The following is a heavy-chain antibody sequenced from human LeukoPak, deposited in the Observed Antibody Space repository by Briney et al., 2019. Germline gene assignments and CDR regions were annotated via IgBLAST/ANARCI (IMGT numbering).Heavy chain of an antibody. V-gene: IGHV4-34*01. D-gene: IGHD5-24*01. CDR1: GGSLSDYY. CDR2: INHSGST. Sequence: SETLSLTCGVYGGSLSDYYWSWIRQPPGKGLGWIGEINHSGSTNYNPSLKSRVTISVDTSKNQFSLKLSSVTAADTAVYYCARDGYNSYYCYYMDVWGKGTTVTVSS. J-gene: IGHJ6*03. CDR3: ARDGYNSYYCYYMDV.